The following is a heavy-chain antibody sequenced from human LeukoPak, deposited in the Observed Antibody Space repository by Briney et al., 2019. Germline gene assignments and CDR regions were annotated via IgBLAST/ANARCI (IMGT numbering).Heavy chain of an antibody. CDR3: ARAGQWFSAAFDI. CDR2: IGTAYDT. D-gene: IGHD3-22*01. V-gene: IGHV3-13*01. Sequence: PGGSLRLSCAASGFTFSTYDMHGVRHAPGKGLEGVSGIGTAYDTHYPDSVKGRCTISRENAKNSFYLQTNSLAVGATAVYYCARAGQWFSAAFDIWGQGTLVTVSS. CDR1: GFTFSTYD. J-gene: IGHJ3*02.